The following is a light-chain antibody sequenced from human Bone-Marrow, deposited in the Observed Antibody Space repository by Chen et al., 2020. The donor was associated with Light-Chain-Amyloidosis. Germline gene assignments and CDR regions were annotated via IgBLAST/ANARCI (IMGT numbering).Light chain of an antibody. J-gene: IGLJ2*01. V-gene: IGLV2-14*01. CDR2: EVN. CDR1: SSDVGGYNF. Sequence: QSALTQPASVSGSPGQSITISCAGASSDVGGYNFVSWYQQNAGKVPRLIIYEVNHRPSGVSSRFSASKSGNTASLTISGLQTEDDGDYYCSSYRSGSYVLFGGGTKLTVL. CDR3: SSYRSGSYVL.